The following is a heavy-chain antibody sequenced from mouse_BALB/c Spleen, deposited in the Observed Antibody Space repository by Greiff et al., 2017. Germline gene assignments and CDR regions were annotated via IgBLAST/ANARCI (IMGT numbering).Heavy chain of an antibody. CDR1: GFTFSSYG. Sequence: EVKLVESGGDLVKPGGSLKLSCAASGFTFSSYGMSWVRQTPDKRLEWVATISSGGSYTYYPDSVKGRFTISRDNAKNTLYLQMSSLKSEDTAMYYCARGGNDGYLDYAMDYWGQGTSVTVSS. CDR3: ARGGNDGYLDYAMDY. D-gene: IGHD2-3*01. CDR2: ISSGGSYT. V-gene: IGHV5-6*01. J-gene: IGHJ4*01.